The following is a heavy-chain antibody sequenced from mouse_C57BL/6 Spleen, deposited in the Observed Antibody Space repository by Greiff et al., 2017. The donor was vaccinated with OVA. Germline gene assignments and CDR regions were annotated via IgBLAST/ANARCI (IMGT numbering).Heavy chain of an antibody. J-gene: IGHJ3*01. D-gene: IGHD2-4*01. V-gene: IGHV1-82*01. CDR2: IYPGDGDT. CDR3: ARSRYDYDWFAY. Sequence: VQLQQSGPELVKPGASVKISCKASGYAFSSSWMNWVKQRPGKGLEWIGRIYPGDGDTNYNGKFKGKATLTADKSSSTAYMQLSSLTSEDSAVYFCARSRYDYDWFAYWGQGTLVTVSA. CDR1: GYAFSSSW.